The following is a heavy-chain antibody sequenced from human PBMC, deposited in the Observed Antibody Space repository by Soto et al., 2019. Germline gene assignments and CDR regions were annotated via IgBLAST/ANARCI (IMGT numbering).Heavy chain of an antibody. D-gene: IGHD3-16*01. CDR3: AKAGYDYVWGSYGLYFSY. V-gene: IGHV3-23*01. J-gene: IGHJ4*02. Sequence: GGSLRLSCAASGFTFSSYAMSWVRQAPGKGLEWVSAISGSVGSTYYADAVKGRFTISRDNSKNTLYLQMNSLRAEDTAVYYCAKAGYDYVWGSYGLYFSYWGQGSLVTV. CDR2: ISGSVGST. CDR1: GFTFSSYA.